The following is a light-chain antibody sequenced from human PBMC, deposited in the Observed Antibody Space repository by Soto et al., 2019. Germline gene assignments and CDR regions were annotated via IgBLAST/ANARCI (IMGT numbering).Light chain of an antibody. CDR2: DAS. J-gene: IGKJ5*01. CDR3: QQRCDWPIS. Sequence: EIVLTQSPDTLSLSPGERDTLFCRASQSIRNQLAWYQQKPGQAPRLLICDASNRATGIPTRFSGSVYGTDFTLTISSLQPEDFAVYYCQQRCDWPISFVQGTRVEI. CDR1: QSIRNQ. V-gene: IGKV3-11*01.